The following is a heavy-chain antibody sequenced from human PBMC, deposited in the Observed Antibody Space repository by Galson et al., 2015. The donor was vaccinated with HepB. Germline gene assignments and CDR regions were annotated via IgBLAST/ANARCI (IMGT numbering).Heavy chain of an antibody. Sequence: SLRLSCAASGFTFGTHAMSWVRQAPGRGPEWVAIISGRGDTTDFADSVKGRFTISRDNSRDTVYLQMNSLRGEDTAVYYCARGPWRDTSMSLFDYWGQGTLVTVSS. CDR1: GFTFGTHA. V-gene: IGHV3-23*01. CDR3: ARGPWRDTSMSLFDY. J-gene: IGHJ4*02. D-gene: IGHD5-18*01. CDR2: ISGRGDTT.